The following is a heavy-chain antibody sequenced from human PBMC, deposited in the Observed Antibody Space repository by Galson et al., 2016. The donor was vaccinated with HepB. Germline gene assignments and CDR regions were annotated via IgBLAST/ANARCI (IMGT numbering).Heavy chain of an antibody. J-gene: IGHJ4*02. D-gene: IGHD3-10*01. CDR2: IAGIGGGI. CDR3: AKYSGWGTRNFDY. V-gene: IGHV3-23*01. Sequence: SLRLSCAASGFTFTFYAMTWVRQAPGEGLEWLSSIAGIGGGIYYADSVKGRFAISRDNSKNTLYLEMNNLRAEDMAVYYCAKYSGWGTRNFDYWGQGTLVTVSS. CDR1: GFTFTFYA.